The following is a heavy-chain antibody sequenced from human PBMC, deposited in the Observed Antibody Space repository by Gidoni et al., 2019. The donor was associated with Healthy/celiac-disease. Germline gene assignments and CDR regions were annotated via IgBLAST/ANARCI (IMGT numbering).Heavy chain of an antibody. J-gene: IGHJ4*02. CDR2: IYHSGST. Sequence: QVQLQESGPGLVKPSRTLSLTCAVSGGSISSSNWWSWVRQPPGKGLEWIGEIYHSGSTNYNPSLKSRVTISVDKSKNQFSLKLSSVTAADTAVYYCASWSQYCSGGSCYFHYFDYWGQGTLVTVSS. D-gene: IGHD2-15*01. CDR3: ASWSQYCSGGSCYFHYFDY. V-gene: IGHV4-4*02. CDR1: GGSISSSNW.